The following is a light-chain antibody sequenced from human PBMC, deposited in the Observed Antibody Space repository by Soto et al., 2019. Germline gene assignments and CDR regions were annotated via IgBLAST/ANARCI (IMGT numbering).Light chain of an antibody. CDR1: ESVFGY. V-gene: IGKV3-11*01. Sequence: EAALTQSPATLSLSPGERTTLSCRASESVFGYLAWYQHKPGQAPRLLIYDASNRATGVPARFSGSGSGTDFTLTISSLEPEDFAVYYCQQRYRWPPITFGQGTRLEI. CDR2: DAS. CDR3: QQRYRWPPIT. J-gene: IGKJ5*01.